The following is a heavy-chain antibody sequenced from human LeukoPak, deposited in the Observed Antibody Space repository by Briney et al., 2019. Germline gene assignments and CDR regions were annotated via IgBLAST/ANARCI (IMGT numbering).Heavy chain of an antibody. CDR3: ARAVGVGRGTYFDL. D-gene: IGHD1-1*01. V-gene: IGHV4-59*08. CDR1: GASISSYY. Sequence: SETLSLTCTVSGASISSYYWSWIRQPPGKGLEWIGYISYIGSTNYNPSLMSRVTISVDTSKNQFSLKLSSVTAADTAVYYCARAVGVGRGTYFDLWGRGTLVTVSS. J-gene: IGHJ2*01. CDR2: ISYIGST.